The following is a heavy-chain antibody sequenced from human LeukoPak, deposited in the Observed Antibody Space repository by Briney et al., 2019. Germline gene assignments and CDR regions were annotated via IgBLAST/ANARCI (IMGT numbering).Heavy chain of an antibody. CDR2: ITPDGSGT. CDR3: ARSYGSGSYYIRY. V-gene: IGHV3-74*01. J-gene: IGHJ4*02. CDR1: GFTFSSSA. Sequence: GGSLRLSCAASGFTFSSSAMTWVRQAPGKGLVWVSRITPDGSGTDYADSVKGRFTISRDNSKNTLYLQMNSLRAEDTAVYYCARSYGSGSYYIRYWGQGTLVSVSS. D-gene: IGHD3-10*01.